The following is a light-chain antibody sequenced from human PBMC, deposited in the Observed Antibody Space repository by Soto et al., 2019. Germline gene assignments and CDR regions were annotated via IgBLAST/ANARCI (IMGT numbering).Light chain of an antibody. CDR2: DAS. CDR3: FQGLQTPPIT. V-gene: IGKV1-33*01. Sequence: DIQMTQSPSSLSASVGDRVTITCQASQDISNYLNWYQQKLGKAPKLLIYDASNLETGVPSRFSGSGSGTDFTLKISRVEADDVGVYYCFQGLQTPPITFGQGTRLEIK. J-gene: IGKJ5*01. CDR1: QDISNY.